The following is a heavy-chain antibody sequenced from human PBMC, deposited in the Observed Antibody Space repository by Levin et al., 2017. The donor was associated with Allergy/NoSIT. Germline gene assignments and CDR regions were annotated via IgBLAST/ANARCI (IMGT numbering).Heavy chain of an antibody. V-gene: IGHV3-11*06. CDR2: IGGRSDYI. CDR3: ARLSSTAQAGTTDF. D-gene: IGHD1-14*01. CDR1: GFSFGDSF. Sequence: LSLPCAASGFSFGDSFMSWMRQAPGQGLEWVSNIGGRSDYINYADSVKGRFTISRDNTRNSLYLQMDSLRVEDTAVYFCARLSSTAQAGTTDFWGQGTLVTVSS. J-gene: IGHJ4*02.